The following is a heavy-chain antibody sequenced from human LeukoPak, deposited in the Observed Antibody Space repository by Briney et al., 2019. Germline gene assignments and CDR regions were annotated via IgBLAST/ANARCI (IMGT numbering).Heavy chain of an antibody. Sequence: PGGSLRLSCAASGFTFSSYAMSWVRQAPGKGLEWVSAISGSGGSTYYADSVKGRFTISRDNAKNTLYLQMNSLRAEDTAVYYCARGFLSDYGDYTYGMDVWGQGTTVTVSS. CDR3: ARGFLSDYGDYTYGMDV. J-gene: IGHJ6*02. V-gene: IGHV3-23*01. CDR2: ISGSGGST. D-gene: IGHD4-17*01. CDR1: GFTFSSYA.